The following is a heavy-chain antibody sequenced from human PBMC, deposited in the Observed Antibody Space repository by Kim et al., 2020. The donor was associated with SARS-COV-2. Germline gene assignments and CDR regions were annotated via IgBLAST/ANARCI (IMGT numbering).Heavy chain of an antibody. J-gene: IGHJ4*02. Sequence: GGSLRLSCAASGFTFSGSAIYWVRQASGRGLEWVGRIRSQTDNYATAYAASVQGRFTISRDDSKNTAYLQMNSLKTEDTAVYYCTRVGQNFDYWGQGTPVTVSS. CDR1: GFTFSGSA. CDR2: IRSQTDNYAT. V-gene: IGHV3-73*01. CDR3: TRVGQNFDY. D-gene: IGHD1-26*01.